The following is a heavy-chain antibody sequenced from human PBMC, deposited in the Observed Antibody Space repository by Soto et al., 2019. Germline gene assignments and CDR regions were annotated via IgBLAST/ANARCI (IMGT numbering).Heavy chain of an antibody. CDR2: INHSGST. CDR1: GGSFSGYY. J-gene: IGHJ4*01. D-gene: IGHD3-16*02. V-gene: IGHV4-34*01. Sequence: QVQLQQWGAGLLKPSETLSLTCAVYGGSFSGYYWSWIRRPPGKGLEWIEEINHSGSTNHNPSLKSLVTISVDTSKNQFSLKLSSVTAADTAVYYCAREQVITFGGVIPYYFDYWGHGTLVTVSS. CDR3: AREQVITFGGVIPYYFDY.